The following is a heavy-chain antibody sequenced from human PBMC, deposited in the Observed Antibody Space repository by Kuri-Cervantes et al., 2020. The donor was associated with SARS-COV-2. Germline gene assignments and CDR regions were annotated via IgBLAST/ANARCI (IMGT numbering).Heavy chain of an antibody. CDR2: TNTDGSST. CDR1: GFTFSNYW. CDR3: ARAFLRGGSDY. J-gene: IGHJ4*02. V-gene: IGHV3-74*01. D-gene: IGHD1-26*01. Sequence: GESLKISCAASGFTFSNYWMHWVRQAPGKGLVWVSRTNTDGSSTRYADSVKGRFTISRDNAKNTLYLQMNSLRAEDTAVYYCARAFLRGGSDYWGQGTLVTVSS.